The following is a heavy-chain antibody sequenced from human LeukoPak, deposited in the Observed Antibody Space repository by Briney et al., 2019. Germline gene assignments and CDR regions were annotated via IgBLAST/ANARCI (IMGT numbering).Heavy chain of an antibody. J-gene: IGHJ4*02. CDR1: GFTFGNFG. CDR3: AKDRLVHDY. D-gene: IGHD6-19*01. V-gene: IGHV3-30*02. CDR2: IHFDGILQ. Sequence: PGGSLRLSCAASGFTFGNFGFHWVRQAPGKGLEWVTFIHFDGILQNYVDSVEGRFSISRDNSKSTVYLQMNSLRAEDTAVYYCAKDRLVHDYWGQGTLVTVSS.